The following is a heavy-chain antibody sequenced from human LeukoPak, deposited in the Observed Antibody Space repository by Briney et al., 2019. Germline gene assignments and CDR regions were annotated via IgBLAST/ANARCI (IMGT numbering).Heavy chain of an antibody. CDR1: GYTFTSYD. CDR2: MNPNSGNT. J-gene: IGHJ4*02. D-gene: IGHD1-26*01. V-gene: IGHV1-8*01. Sequence: ASVKVSCKASGYTFTSYDINWVRQATGQGLEWMGWMNPNSGNTGYAQKFQGRVTMTRNASISTAYMELSSLRSEDTAVYYCARTIEWEDYYFDYWGQGTLVTVSS. CDR3: ARTIEWEDYYFDY.